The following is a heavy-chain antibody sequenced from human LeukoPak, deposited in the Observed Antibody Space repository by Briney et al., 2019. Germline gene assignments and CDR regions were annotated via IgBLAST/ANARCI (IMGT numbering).Heavy chain of an antibody. CDR1: GGSITSSPYY. V-gene: IGHV4-39*01. J-gene: IGHJ4*02. CDR2: VYYTGST. D-gene: IGHD3-10*01. CDR3: ARLSTVIRGIITLDY. Sequence: SETLSLTCTVSGGSITSSPYYWARIRQPPGQGLEWVGTVYYTGSTYHNPSLKSRVTMPVDTSRNQFSLRLSSVTAADTAVYYCARLSTVIRGIITLDYWGQGTRVTVSS.